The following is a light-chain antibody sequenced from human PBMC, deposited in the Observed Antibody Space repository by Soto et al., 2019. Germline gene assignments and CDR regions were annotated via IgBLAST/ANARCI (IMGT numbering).Light chain of an antibody. CDR3: HQYGYSPNT. J-gene: IGKJ2*01. Sequence: EIVLTQSPGTLSLSPGERATLSCRASRSVSSRYLAWYQQKPGQAPRLLIYGASSRATGIPDRFSGSGSGTDFTLTITGLEPEDFAVYHCHQYGYSPNTFGQGTKLEI. CDR1: RSVSSRY. V-gene: IGKV3-20*01. CDR2: GAS.